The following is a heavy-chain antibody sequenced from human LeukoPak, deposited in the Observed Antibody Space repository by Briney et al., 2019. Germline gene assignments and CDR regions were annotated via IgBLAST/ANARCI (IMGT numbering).Heavy chain of an antibody. V-gene: IGHV3-48*03. CDR1: GFTFSSYE. D-gene: IGHD6-13*01. CDR3: ARDLYSSSWFAFDY. CDR2: ISSRGSTI. J-gene: IGHJ4*02. Sequence: GGSLRLSCAASGFTFSSYEMNWVGQAPGEGLEWVSYISSRGSTIYYADSVKGRFTISRDNAKNSLYLQMNSLRAEDAAVYYCARDLYSSSWFAFDYWGQGTLVTVSS.